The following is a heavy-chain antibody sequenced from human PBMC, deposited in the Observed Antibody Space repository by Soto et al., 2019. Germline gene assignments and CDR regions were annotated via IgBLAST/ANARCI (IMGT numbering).Heavy chain of an antibody. J-gene: IGHJ5*02. D-gene: IGHD6-6*01. CDR1: GYTFTSYY. V-gene: IGHV1-46*01. Sequence: ASVKVSCKASGYTFTSYYMHWVRQAPGRGLEWMGIINPSGGSTSYAQKFQGRVTMTRDTSTSTVYMELSSLRSEDTAVYYCARDRSIDSSIAARPDWFDPWGQGTLVTVSS. CDR2: INPSGGST. CDR3: ARDRSIDSSIAARPDWFDP.